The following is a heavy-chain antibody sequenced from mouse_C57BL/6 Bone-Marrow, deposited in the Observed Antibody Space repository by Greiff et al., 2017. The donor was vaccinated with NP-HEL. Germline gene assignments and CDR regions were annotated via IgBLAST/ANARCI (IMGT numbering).Heavy chain of an antibody. Sequence: EVKLVESGGGLVQPGGSMKLSCAASGFTFSNYWMNWVRQSPEKGLEWVAQIRLKSDNYATHYAESVKGRFTISRDDSKSSVYLQMNNLRAEDTGIYYCTAVVAHFDYWGQGTTLTVSS. D-gene: IGHD1-1*01. CDR3: TAVVAHFDY. J-gene: IGHJ2*01. CDR2: IRLKSDNYAT. CDR1: GFTFSNYW. V-gene: IGHV6-3*01.